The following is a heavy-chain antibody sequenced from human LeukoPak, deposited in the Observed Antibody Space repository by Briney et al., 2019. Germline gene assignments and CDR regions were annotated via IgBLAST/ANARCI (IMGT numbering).Heavy chain of an antibody. CDR1: GGSISYYY. D-gene: IGHD4/OR15-4a*01. V-gene: IGHV4-59*01. CDR3: AREDPQTMVLEGMDV. J-gene: IGHJ6*02. Sequence: SETLSLTCTVSGGSISYYYWSWIRQSPGKGLEWVGYIYYSGSTNYNPSLKSGVTISVDTSKKQFALQLRSVTAGDTAVCSCAREDPQTMVLEGMDVWGQGTTDSVS. CDR2: IYYSGST.